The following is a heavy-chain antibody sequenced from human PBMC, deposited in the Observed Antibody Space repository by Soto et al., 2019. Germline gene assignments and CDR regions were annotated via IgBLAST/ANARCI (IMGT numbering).Heavy chain of an antibody. Sequence: GGSLRLSCTGSGFTFGDFGMSWFRQAPGKGLEWLSCIRSKGYGGGTESAASVRGRFITSRDDSKSIAYLQMNSLKTEDTAVYYCASLTSWSQEYYYGMDVWGQGTTVTVSS. CDR3: ASLTSWSQEYYYGMDV. D-gene: IGHD2-2*01. CDR2: IRSKGYGGGT. CDR1: GFTFGDFG. V-gene: IGHV3-49*03. J-gene: IGHJ6*02.